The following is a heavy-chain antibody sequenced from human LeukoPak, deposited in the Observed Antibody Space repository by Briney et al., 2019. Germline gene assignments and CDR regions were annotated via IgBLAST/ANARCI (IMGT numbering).Heavy chain of an antibody. J-gene: IGHJ5*02. V-gene: IGHV3-23*01. CDR2: ISGSGTST. D-gene: IGHD3-3*01. Sequence: GGSLRLSCAASGFTFGNYAMSWVRQAPGKGLEWVSAISGSGTSTYYTDSVKGRFTISRDNSKNTLYLQMNSLRAEDTAVYYCARDTYYDFWSGYPNWFDPWGQGTLVTVSS. CDR1: GFTFGNYA. CDR3: ARDTYYDFWSGYPNWFDP.